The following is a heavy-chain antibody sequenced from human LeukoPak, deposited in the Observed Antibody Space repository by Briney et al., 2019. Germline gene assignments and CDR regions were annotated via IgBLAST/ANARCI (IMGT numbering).Heavy chain of an antibody. J-gene: IGHJ6*01. CDR3: RKGSSGRRAN. D-gene: IGHD3-3*01. CDR2: MNPKSGKT. CDR1: RYTLTSSD. V-gene: IGHV1-8*01. Sequence: GASVKVSPKASRYTLTSSDINLVRQATGQGLEWMGWMNPKSGKTGYGQSFQGRITMTRDISLGPAYTEFGNPTSRDTAIYYCRKGSSGRRANWG.